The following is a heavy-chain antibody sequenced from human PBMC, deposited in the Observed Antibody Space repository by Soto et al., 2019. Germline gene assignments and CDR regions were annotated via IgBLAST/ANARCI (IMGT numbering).Heavy chain of an antibody. D-gene: IGHD2-2*01. Sequence: EVQLVESGGGLVKPGGSLRLSCAASGFTFSSYSMTWVRQAPGKGLEWVSSISSSGDDIYYADSLKGRFTISRDNAKNSLYLEMNRLRVEDTALYFCARDCPSIVVVPAAPDSWGKGTLVSVSS. CDR2: ISSSGDDI. V-gene: IGHV3-21*01. J-gene: IGHJ4*02. CDR1: GFTFSSYS. CDR3: ARDCPSIVVVPAAPDS.